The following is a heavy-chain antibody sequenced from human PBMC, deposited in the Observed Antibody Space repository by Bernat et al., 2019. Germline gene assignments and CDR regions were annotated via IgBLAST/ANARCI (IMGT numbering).Heavy chain of an antibody. D-gene: IGHD6-19*01. CDR1: AGSISSNNYF. CDR3: AIRTVGDGSGWSRPDY. Sequence: QLQLQESGPGLVKPSETLSLTCTVSAGSISSNNYFWGWIREPPGKGLEWIGSVYSSGSTYYNPSLKGRVTISVDTSKNQFSLKLTSVTAADTAVYYCAIRTVGDGSGWSRPDYWGQGTLVTVSS. J-gene: IGHJ4*02. V-gene: IGHV4-39*01. CDR2: VYSSGST.